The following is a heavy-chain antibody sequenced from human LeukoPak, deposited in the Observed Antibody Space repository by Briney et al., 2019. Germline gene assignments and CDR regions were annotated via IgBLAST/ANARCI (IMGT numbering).Heavy chain of an antibody. J-gene: IGHJ3*02. V-gene: IGHV4-34*01. CDR1: GGSFSGYY. D-gene: IGHD2-2*01. CDR2: INHSGST. Sequence: PSETLSLTCAVYGGSFSGYYWSWIRQPPGKGLEWIGEINHSGSTNYNPSLKSRVTISVDTSKNQFSLKLSSVTAADTAVYYCARVSHCSSTSCYGDAFDIWGQGTMVTVSS. CDR3: ARVSHCSSTSCYGDAFDI.